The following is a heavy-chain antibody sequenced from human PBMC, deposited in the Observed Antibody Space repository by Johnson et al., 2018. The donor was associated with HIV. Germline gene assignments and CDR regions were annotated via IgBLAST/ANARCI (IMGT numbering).Heavy chain of an antibody. CDR3: ARLEDRGRGSFDI. V-gene: IGHV3-30-3*01. CDR1: GFTFSSYA. CDR2: ISYDGSNK. J-gene: IGHJ3*02. D-gene: IGHD3-10*01. Sequence: VQLVESGGGVVQPGRSLRLSCAASGFTFSSYAMHCVRQAPGKGLEWVAVISYDGSNKYYADSVKGRFTISRDNAKNSLYLQMNSLRAEDTALYYCARLEDRGRGSFDIWGQGTMVTVSS.